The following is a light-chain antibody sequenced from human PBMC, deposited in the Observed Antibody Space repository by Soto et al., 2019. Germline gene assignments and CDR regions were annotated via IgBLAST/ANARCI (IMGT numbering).Light chain of an antibody. Sequence: DVQMTQSPSSLSASVGDRVTITCQASHDIGTYLNWYQHKPGKAPTLLIFDTSHLATGVPERFSGGGSDTYFTFTITNLQPEDFVLYYCQRFDSVPLTLGGGTHVE. V-gene: IGKV1-33*01. J-gene: IGKJ4*01. CDR3: QRFDSVPLT. CDR2: DTS. CDR1: HDIGTY.